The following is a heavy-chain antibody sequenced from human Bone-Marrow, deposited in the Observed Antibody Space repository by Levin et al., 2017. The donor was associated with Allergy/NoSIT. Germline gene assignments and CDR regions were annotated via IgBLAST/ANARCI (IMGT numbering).Heavy chain of an antibody. CDR1: GFTFSSYS. V-gene: IGHV3-30-3*01. J-gene: IGHJ6*02. D-gene: IGHD3-3*01. CDR3: ARGNRVTIFGVAISPHKTGMDV. Sequence: GGSLRLSCAASGFTFSSYSMHWVRQVPGKGLEWVAVISYDGNQEFYGSSVKGRFTISRDNSKNTLYLQMNSVRAEDTAVYYCARGNRVTIFGVAISPHKTGMDVWGQGSTVTVSS. CDR2: ISYDGNQE.